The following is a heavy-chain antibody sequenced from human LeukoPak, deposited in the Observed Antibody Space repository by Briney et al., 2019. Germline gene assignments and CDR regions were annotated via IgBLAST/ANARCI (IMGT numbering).Heavy chain of an antibody. CDR1: GASISRGTYY. D-gene: IGHD5-18*01. V-gene: IGHV4-39*01. J-gene: IGHJ4*02. Sequence: SETLSLTCTVSGASISRGTYYWGWIRQSPEKGLEWIGSIDSSGTTHYNSSLKSRIIISVDTSKNQVSLNLTSVTFADTAVYYCARHGYIQFSLYWGQGTQVIVSS. CDR3: ARHGYIQFSLY. CDR2: IDSSGTT.